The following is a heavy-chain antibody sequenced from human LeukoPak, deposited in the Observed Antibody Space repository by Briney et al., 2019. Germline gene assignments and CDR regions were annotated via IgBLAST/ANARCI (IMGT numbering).Heavy chain of an antibody. CDR3: ARGPDYYGDYISWFPDAFHI. V-gene: IGHV4-34*01. J-gene: IGHJ3*02. CDR2: IKYDGTT. D-gene: IGHD4-17*01. CDR1: GASFSGYF. Sequence: PSETLSLTCAVSGASFSGYFWNWIRQSPEKGLEWIGEIKYDGTTNYNPSFTSRVTMSIDRATNQFHLKVTSLTAADTAVYYCARGPDYYGDYISWFPDAFHIWGQGTLVSVSP.